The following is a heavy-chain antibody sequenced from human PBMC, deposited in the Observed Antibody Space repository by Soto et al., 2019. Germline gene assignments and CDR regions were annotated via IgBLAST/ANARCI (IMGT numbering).Heavy chain of an antibody. CDR1: GFTFSSYW. D-gene: IGHD2-2*01. Sequence: GGSLRLSCAASGFTFSSYWMSWVRQAPGKGLEWVANIKQDGSEKYYVDSVKGRFIISRDNASNSLYLQMNSLRAEDTAVYYSARERPYCSSMYLFTFDYWGQGTLVTVSS. CDR3: ARERPYCSSMYLFTFDY. J-gene: IGHJ4*02. CDR2: IKQDGSEK. V-gene: IGHV3-7*01.